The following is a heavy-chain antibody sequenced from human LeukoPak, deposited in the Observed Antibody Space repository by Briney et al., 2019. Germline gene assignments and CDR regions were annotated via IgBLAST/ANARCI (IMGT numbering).Heavy chain of an antibody. J-gene: IGHJ4*02. Sequence: GSLRLSCAASGFTFSSNWMHWVRQAPGKGLEWVSSISSSSSYIYYADSVKGRFTISRDNAKNSLYLQMNSLRAEDTAVYYCAREWSCSSTSCSNPEVDYWGQGTLVTVTS. CDR2: ISSSSSYI. V-gene: IGHV3-21*01. CDR1: GFTFSSNW. D-gene: IGHD2-2*01. CDR3: AREWSCSSTSCSNPEVDY.